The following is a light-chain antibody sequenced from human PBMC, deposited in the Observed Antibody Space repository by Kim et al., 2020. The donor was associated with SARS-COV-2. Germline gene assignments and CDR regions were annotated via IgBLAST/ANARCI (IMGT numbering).Light chain of an antibody. CDR1: IGDVGGYNY. Sequence: SVTISCTGAIGDVGGYNYVAWYQYHPANAPNHMISVVNMRRSWAADRCSGSNYGHTAALPDLGLQADDEATYYCVSHGGADFPFVFGTGTKVTVL. V-gene: IGLV2-8*01. CDR2: VVN. J-gene: IGLJ1*01. CDR3: VSHGGADFPFV.